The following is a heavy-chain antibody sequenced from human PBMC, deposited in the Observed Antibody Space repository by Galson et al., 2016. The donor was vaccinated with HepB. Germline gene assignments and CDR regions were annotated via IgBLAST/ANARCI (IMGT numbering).Heavy chain of an antibody. V-gene: IGHV1-2*04. J-gene: IGHJ4*02. Sequence: SVKVSCKASGYSFTTGYYLHWVRQAPGQGLEWVGWINPNSGVTNYAQKFQGWVTMTRDTSISTAYMELNRLRSDDTAVYYCARTITTIPNYDYWGQGSLVTVSS. CDR1: GYSFTTGYY. D-gene: IGHD1-20*01. CDR3: ARTITTIPNYDY. CDR2: INPNSGVT.